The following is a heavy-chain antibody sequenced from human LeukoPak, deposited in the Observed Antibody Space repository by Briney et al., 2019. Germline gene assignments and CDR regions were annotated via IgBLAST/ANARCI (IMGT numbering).Heavy chain of an antibody. CDR1: GFTLSSYA. Sequence: GGSLRLSCAASGFTLSSYAMSWVRQAPGKGLEWVSAISGSGGSTYYADSVKGRFTISSDNSKNTLYLQMNSLRAEDTAVYYCAAKGSITIFGEANSNWFDPWGQGTLVTVSS. V-gene: IGHV3-23*01. D-gene: IGHD3-3*01. CDR3: AAKGSITIFGEANSNWFDP. J-gene: IGHJ5*02. CDR2: ISGSGGST.